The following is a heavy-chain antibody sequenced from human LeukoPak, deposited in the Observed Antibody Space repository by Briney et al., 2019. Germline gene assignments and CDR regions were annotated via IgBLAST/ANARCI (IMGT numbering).Heavy chain of an antibody. CDR1: GGSFSGYY. D-gene: IGHD3-22*01. V-gene: IGHV4-34*01. J-gene: IGHJ4*02. Sequence: SETLSLTCAVYGGSFSGYYWSWIRQPPGKGLEWIGEINHSGSTNYSPSLKSRVTISVDTSKNQFSLKLSSVTAADTAVYYCARGRDSSGYQTFDYWGQGTLVTVSS. CDR3: ARGRDSSGYQTFDY. CDR2: INHSGST.